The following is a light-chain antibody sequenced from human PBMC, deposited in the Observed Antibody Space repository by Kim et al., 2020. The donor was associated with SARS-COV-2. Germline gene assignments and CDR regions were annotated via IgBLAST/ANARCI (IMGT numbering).Light chain of an antibody. CDR3: QQYNSPPLT. V-gene: IGKV1-5*03. Sequence: DIQMTQSPSTLSASVGDRVTITCRASQSISSWLAWYQQKPGKAPKLLIYKASSLESGVPSRFSGSGSGTEFTLTISSLQPDDFATYYCQQYNSPPLTSGGGTKVDIK. CDR1: QSISSW. J-gene: IGKJ4*01. CDR2: KAS.